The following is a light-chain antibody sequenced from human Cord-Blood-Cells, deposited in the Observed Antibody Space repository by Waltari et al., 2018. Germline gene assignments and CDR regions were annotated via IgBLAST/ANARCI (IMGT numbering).Light chain of an antibody. V-gene: IGLV2-8*01. J-gene: IGLJ3*02. CDR3: SSYAGSNNLV. Sequence: QSALTQPPSASGSPGQSVTISCTGTSSAVGGYNYVPWYQQHPGKAPKLMIYEVSKRPSGVPDRFSGSKSGNMASLTVSGLQAEDEADYYCSSYAGSNNLVFGGGTKLTVL. CDR2: EVS. CDR1: SSAVGGYNY.